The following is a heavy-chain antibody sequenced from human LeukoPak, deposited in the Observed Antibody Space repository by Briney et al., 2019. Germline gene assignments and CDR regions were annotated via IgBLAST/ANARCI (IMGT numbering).Heavy chain of an antibody. CDR2: INPSGGST. D-gene: IGHD2-8*01. V-gene: IGHV1-46*01. Sequence: ASVKVSCKASGYTFTSYYMHWVRQAPGQGLEWRGIINPSGGSTSYAQKFQGRVTMTRDTSTSTVYMELSSLRSEDTAVYYCAREGADIVLMVYAIHSNWFDPWGQGTLVTVSS. J-gene: IGHJ5*02. CDR1: GYTFTSYY. CDR3: AREGADIVLMVYAIHSNWFDP.